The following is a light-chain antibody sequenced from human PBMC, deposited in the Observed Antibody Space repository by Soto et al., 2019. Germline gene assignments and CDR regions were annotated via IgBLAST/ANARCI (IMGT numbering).Light chain of an antibody. CDR3: QQYNSWPPKT. CDR1: QSVNNN. CDR2: GAS. V-gene: IGKV3-15*01. J-gene: IGKJ1*01. Sequence: EIVMTQSPATLSVSPGERATLSCRASQSVNNNLAWYQQKPGQAPRLLIYGASTRATGIPARFSGSGSGTQFTLTISTLQYDDSAVYYCQQYNSWPPKTFGQGTKVEIK.